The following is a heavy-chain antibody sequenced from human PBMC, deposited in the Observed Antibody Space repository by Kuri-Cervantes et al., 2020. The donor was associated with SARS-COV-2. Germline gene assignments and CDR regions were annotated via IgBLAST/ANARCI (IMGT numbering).Heavy chain of an antibody. D-gene: IGHD4-23*01. CDR3: ARTSWYRGPGYGGYYYYYMDV. J-gene: IGHJ6*03. CDR1: GGTFSSYT. V-gene: IGHV1-69*06. CDR2: IIPIFGTA. Sequence: SVKVSCKASGGTFSSYTISWVRQAPGQGLEWMGGIIPIFGTANYAQKFQGRVTITADKSTSTAYMELSSLRSEDTAMYYCARTSWYRGPGYGGYYYYYMDVWGKGTTVTVSS.